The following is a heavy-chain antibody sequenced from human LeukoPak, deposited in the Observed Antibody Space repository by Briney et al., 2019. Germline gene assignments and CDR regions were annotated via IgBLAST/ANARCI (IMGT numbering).Heavy chain of an antibody. V-gene: IGHV1-24*01. CDR2: FDPEDGET. Sequence: GASVKVSCKVSGYTLTELSMHWVRQAPGKGLEWMGGFDPEDGETIYAQKFQGRVTMTEDTSTDTAYMELSSLRSEDTAVYYCATDWWLRGGFDYWGQGILVTVSS. J-gene: IGHJ4*02. CDR3: ATDWWLRGGFDY. D-gene: IGHD5-12*01. CDR1: GYTLTELS.